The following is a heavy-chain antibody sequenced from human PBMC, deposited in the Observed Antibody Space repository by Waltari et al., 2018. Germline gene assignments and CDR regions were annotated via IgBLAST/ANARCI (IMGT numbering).Heavy chain of an antibody. CDR2: ISSSSSYI. Sequence: EVQLVESGGGLVKPGGSLRLSCADSGFPFSSYRMNWVRQPPGKGLEWVSSISSSSSYIYYADSVKGRFTISRDNAKNSLYLQMNSLRAEDTAVYYCARLIAYYYDSSAEDYWGQGTLVTVSS. CDR1: GFPFSSYR. J-gene: IGHJ4*02. V-gene: IGHV3-21*03. CDR3: ARLIAYYYDSSAEDY. D-gene: IGHD3-22*01.